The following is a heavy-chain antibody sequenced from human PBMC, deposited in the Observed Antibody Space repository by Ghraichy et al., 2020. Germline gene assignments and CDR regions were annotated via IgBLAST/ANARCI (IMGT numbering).Heavy chain of an antibody. CDR2: IYYSGST. V-gene: IGHV4-59*01. CDR1: GGSISSYY. CDR3: ARGDHGSGSYFHFDY. D-gene: IGHD3-10*01. J-gene: IGHJ4*02. Sequence: SETQSLTCTVSGGSISSYYWSWIRQPPGKGLEWIGYIYYSGSTNYNPSLKSRVTISVDTSKNQFSLKLSSVTAADTAVYYCARGDHGSGSYFHFDYWGQGTLVTVSS.